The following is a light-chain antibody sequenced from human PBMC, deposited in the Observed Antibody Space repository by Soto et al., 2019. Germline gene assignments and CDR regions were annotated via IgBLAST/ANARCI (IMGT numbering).Light chain of an antibody. CDR3: RQHYGWAPPT. Sequence: EIVMTQSPATLSVSPGERATLSCRASQSMSSNLAWYQQKPGQAPRLLRYRTSSRATGMPTVFSGSGCATEFNLTTSSLLAEEDGFEYCRQHYGWAPPTFGPGTKVDIK. J-gene: IGKJ3*01. CDR2: RTS. CDR1: QSMSSN. V-gene: IGKV3-15*01.